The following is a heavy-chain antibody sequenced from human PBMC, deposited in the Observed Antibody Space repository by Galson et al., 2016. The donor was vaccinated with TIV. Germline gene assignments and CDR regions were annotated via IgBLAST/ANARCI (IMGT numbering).Heavy chain of an antibody. CDR3: ARDRRHCGNECYLYYYYGMDV. CDR2: ISSGGTT. V-gene: IGHV3-66*02. Sequence: AASGLIVSSNYMSWVRQAPGKGLEWVSLISSGGTTSYADSVRGRFTISRDNSNNLVYLQMNNLRPEDTAVYYCARDRRHCGNECYLYYYYGMDVWGQGATVTVSS. D-gene: IGHD2-21*01. CDR1: GLIVSSNY. J-gene: IGHJ6*02.